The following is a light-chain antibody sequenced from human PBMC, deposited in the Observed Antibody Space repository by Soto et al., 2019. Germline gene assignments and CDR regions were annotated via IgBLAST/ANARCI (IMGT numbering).Light chain of an antibody. Sequence: QSVLTQPPSVSGSPGQSVTISCTGTSSDVGKYDRVSWYQQPPGTAPKLIIYEVTNRPSGVPARFSGSKSGNTASLTIFGLQAEDEADYYCSSYISTSRYVFGAGTKVTVL. CDR2: EVT. CDR1: SSDVGKYDR. V-gene: IGLV2-18*02. J-gene: IGLJ1*01. CDR3: SSYISTSRYV.